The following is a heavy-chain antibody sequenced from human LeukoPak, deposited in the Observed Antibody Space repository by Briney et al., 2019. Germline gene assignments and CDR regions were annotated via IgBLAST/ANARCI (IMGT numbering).Heavy chain of an antibody. Sequence: GGSLRLSCAASGFTFSSYAMSWVRQAPGKGLEWVSAISGSGGSTYYADSVKGRFTISRDNSKNTLYLQMNSLRAGDTAVYYCAPYCSGGSCYLGFDYWGQGTLVTVSS. J-gene: IGHJ4*02. CDR1: GFTFSSYA. CDR2: ISGSGGST. V-gene: IGHV3-23*01. CDR3: APYCSGGSCYLGFDY. D-gene: IGHD2-15*01.